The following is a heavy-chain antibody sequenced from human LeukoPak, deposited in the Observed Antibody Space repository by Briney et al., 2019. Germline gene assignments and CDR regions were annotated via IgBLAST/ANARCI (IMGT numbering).Heavy chain of an antibody. J-gene: IGHJ4*02. Sequence: GGSLRLSCAASGFTFSDYWMHWVRQAPGKGLVWVSRIISDGSSATYADSVKGRFTMSRDNAKSTLYLQMNSLRAEDTAVYYCVRDARYTPEGWGQGTLVTVSS. D-gene: IGHD5-24*01. CDR3: VRDARYTPEG. V-gene: IGHV3-74*01. CDR2: IISDGSSA. CDR1: GFTFSDYW.